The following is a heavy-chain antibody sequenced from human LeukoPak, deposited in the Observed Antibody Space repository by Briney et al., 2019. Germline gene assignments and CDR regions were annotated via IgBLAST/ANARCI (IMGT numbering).Heavy chain of an antibody. J-gene: IGHJ6*02. CDR2: IYSSGST. Sequence: SETLSLTCTVSGGSISSYYWSWIRHTPGKGLEWIGYIYSSGSTNYNPSLKSRVTISVDTSKNQFSLNLNSVTAADTAIYYCARDSYGSGAYYGMDVWGQGTTVTVS. CDR3: ARDSYGSGAYYGMDV. V-gene: IGHV4-59*01. CDR1: GGSISSYY. D-gene: IGHD3-10*01.